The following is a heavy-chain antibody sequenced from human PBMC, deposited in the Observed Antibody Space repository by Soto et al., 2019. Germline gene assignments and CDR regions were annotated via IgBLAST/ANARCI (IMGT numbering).Heavy chain of an antibody. J-gene: IGHJ4*02. CDR2: INSDGSRA. V-gene: IGHV3-74*01. CDR3: ARDSYYHSSSGYYVFDY. Sequence: SLRLSCAASGFIFSNYWMHWVRQAPGKGLVWLSHINSDGSRATYADSVKGRFTISRDNAKNKLYLQMSGLRAEDTAVYYCARDSYYHSSSGYYVFDYWGQGTLVTVSS. CDR1: GFIFSNYW. D-gene: IGHD3-22*01.